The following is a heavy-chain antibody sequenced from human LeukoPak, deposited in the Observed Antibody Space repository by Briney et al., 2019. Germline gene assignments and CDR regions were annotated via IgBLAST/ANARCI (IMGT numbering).Heavy chain of an antibody. J-gene: IGHJ4*02. Sequence: PGGSLRLSCAASGFSFQYYWMAWVRQAPGTGLEWVAHIKEDGTQKFYVDSVKGRFTISKDDARNALYLQMNSLRDEDTAIYYCVRGGWELDYWGQGTLVIVSS. CDR1: GFSFQYYW. CDR3: VRGGWELDY. V-gene: IGHV3-7*01. D-gene: IGHD4-23*01. CDR2: IKEDGTQK.